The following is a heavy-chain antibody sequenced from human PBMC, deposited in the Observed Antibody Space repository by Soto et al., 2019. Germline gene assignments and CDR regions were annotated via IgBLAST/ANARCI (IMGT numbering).Heavy chain of an antibody. CDR1: GFTFSSYA. CDR3: AQIVVVAAAGIDY. Sequence: EVQLLESGGGLVQPGGSLRLSCAASGFTFSSYAMNWVRQAPGQGLEWVSAISANGGSTYYADSVKGRFTISRDNSKNALYVQMNRLRAEDTAVYYCAQIVVVAAAGIDYWGQGTLVTVSS. CDR2: ISANGGST. D-gene: IGHD2-15*01. V-gene: IGHV3-23*01. J-gene: IGHJ4*02.